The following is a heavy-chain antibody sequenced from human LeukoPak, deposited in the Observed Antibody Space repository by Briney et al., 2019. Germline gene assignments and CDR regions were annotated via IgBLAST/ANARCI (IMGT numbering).Heavy chain of an antibody. J-gene: IGHJ3*02. CDR3: ARLYCSGGNCYGAFDI. Sequence: SETLSLTCAVYSDSFSGYSWGWIRQPPGKGLEWIGSIHYSGSAYYNPSLKSRLTISVDTSKNQFSLKLSSVTAADTAVYYCARLYCSGGNCYGAFDIWGQGTMVTVSS. CDR1: SDSFSGYS. CDR2: IHYSGSA. V-gene: IGHV4-39*01. D-gene: IGHD2-15*01.